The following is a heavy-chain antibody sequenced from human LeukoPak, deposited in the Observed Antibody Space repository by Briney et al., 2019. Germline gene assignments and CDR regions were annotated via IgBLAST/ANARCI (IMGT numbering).Heavy chain of an antibody. CDR1: GFTFSLHW. D-gene: IGHD6-19*01. Sequence: GSLRLSCAASGFTFSLHWMTWVRQAPGKGLEWVANIKQDETEKYYVGSVKGRFTISRDNAKNSLYLQMNSLRADDTAVYYCAREGGSGWSLDYWGRGTLVTVSS. CDR2: IKQDETEK. V-gene: IGHV3-7*03. CDR3: AREGGSGWSLDY. J-gene: IGHJ4*02.